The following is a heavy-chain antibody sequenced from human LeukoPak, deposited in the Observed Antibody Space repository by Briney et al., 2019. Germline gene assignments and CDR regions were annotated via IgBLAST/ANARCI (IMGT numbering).Heavy chain of an antibody. Sequence: GGSLRLSCAASGFTFSTYAMSWVRQAPGKGLEWVSGISGSDRSTYYADSVKGRFTISRDNSKNTVYLQMNSLRAEDTAIYYCAKVKWDCSGYFDYWGQGTLVTVSS. J-gene: IGHJ4*02. CDR2: ISGSDRST. CDR3: AKVKWDCSGYFDY. CDR1: GFTFSTYA. V-gene: IGHV3-23*01. D-gene: IGHD2-15*01.